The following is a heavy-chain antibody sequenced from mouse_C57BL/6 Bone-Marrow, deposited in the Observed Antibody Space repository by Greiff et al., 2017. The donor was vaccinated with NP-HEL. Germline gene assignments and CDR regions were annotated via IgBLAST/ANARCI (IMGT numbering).Heavy chain of an antibody. CDR1: GFSLTSYG. V-gene: IGHV2-5*01. CDR3: AKENYDYGWFAY. Sequence: QVQLQQPGPGLVQPSQSLSITCTVSGFSLTSYGVHWVRQSPGKGLEWLGVIWRGGSTDYNAAFMSRLSITKDNSKSQVIFKMNSLQADDTAIYYCAKENYDYGWFAYWGQGTLVTVSA. J-gene: IGHJ3*01. D-gene: IGHD2-4*01. CDR2: IWRGGST.